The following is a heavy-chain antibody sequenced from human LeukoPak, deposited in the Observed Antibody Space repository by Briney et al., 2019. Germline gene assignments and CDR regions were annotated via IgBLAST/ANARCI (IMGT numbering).Heavy chain of an antibody. Sequence: PGGSLRLSCAASGFSLDSYGMHWVRQAPGKGLHWVAFIRFDGSNKYYADSVKGRFTISRDNSKNTLYLQMNSLRAEDTAVYYCATDDHWGQGTLVTVSS. V-gene: IGHV3-30*02. CDR3: ATDDH. CDR1: GFSLDSYG. J-gene: IGHJ4*02. CDR2: IRFDGSNK.